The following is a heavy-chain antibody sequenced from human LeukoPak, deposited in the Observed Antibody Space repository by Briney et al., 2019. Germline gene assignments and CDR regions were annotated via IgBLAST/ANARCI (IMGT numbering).Heavy chain of an antibody. V-gene: IGHV3-30*18. Sequence: GSLRLSCAASGFTFSAFGMHWVRQAPGKGLEWVAVISSDGSNKYYTDSVKGRFTISRDNSKNTLYMEMNSLRPEDTAVYYCEKSRVYSSGSTDFWGQGTLVTVSS. CDR3: EKSRVYSSGSTDF. CDR1: GFTFSAFG. D-gene: IGHD6-19*01. CDR2: ISSDGSNK. J-gene: IGHJ4*02.